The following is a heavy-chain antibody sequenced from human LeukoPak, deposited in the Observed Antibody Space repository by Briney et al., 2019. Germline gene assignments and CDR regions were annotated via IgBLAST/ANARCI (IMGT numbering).Heavy chain of an antibody. D-gene: IGHD2-2*01. CDR3: ARDVVPAAANDAFDL. V-gene: IGHV1-2*02. Sequence: GASVKVSCKASAYTFTGYYMHWVRQAPGQGLEWMGWINPNSGGTNYAQKFQGRVTMTRDTSISTAYMELSRLRSDDTAVYYCARDVVPAAANDAFDLWGQGTMVTVSS. J-gene: IGHJ3*01. CDR1: AYTFTGYY. CDR2: INPNSGGT.